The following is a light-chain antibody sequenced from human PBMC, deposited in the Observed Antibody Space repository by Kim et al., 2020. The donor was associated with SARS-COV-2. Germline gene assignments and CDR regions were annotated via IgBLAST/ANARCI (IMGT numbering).Light chain of an antibody. V-gene: IGKV3-15*01. CDR2: GAY. CDR3: QQYNNWLT. J-gene: IGKJ4*01. CDR1: QSVSSN. Sequence: SVTPGERATLSCRASQSVSSNVAWYQQKPGQAPRLLIHGAYTRATGIPARFSGSGSGTEFTRTISSLQSEDFAVYYCQQYNNWLTFGGGTKVDIK.